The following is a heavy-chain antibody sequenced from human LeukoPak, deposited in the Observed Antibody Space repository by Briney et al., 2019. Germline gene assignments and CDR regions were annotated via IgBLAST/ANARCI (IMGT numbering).Heavy chain of an antibody. J-gene: IGHJ3*02. CDR2: IDPTSGGT. Sequence: ASVKVSCKASGYTFTAYYLHWVRQAPEQGLEWMGWIDPTSGGTKYAQNFQARVIMTRDTSIGTAYMELSRLTSDDTAVYYCAGASGGDAFHMWGQGTMVTVSS. CDR1: GYTFTAYY. V-gene: IGHV1-2*02. CDR3: AGASGGDAFHM. D-gene: IGHD3-16*01.